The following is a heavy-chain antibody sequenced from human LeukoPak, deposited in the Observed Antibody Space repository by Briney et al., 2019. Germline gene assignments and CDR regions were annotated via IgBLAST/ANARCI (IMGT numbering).Heavy chain of an antibody. Sequence: GGSLRLSCAASGFTYSSYALNWVRQAPGKGLEWVSYISISSSTLYYTDSVKGRFTISRDNSKNTLYLQMNSLRAEDTAVYYCAGMDYGDYVDDFDYWGQGALVTVSS. D-gene: IGHD4-17*01. CDR2: ISISSSTL. CDR3: AGMDYGDYVDDFDY. J-gene: IGHJ4*02. V-gene: IGHV3-48*01. CDR1: GFTYSSYA.